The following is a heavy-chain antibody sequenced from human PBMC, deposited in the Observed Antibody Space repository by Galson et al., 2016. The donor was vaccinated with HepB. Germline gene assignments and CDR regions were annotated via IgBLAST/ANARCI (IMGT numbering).Heavy chain of an antibody. V-gene: IGHV3-64D*06. Sequence: SCAASGFTFSSYAMHWVRQAPGKGLEYVSAISSNGGSTYYADSVKGRFTISRDNSKNTLYLQMSSLRAEDTAVYYCVKDGGDFDWFPPDAFDIWGQGTMVTVSS. D-gene: IGHD3-9*01. J-gene: IGHJ3*02. CDR1: GFTFSSYA. CDR2: ISSNGGST. CDR3: VKDGGDFDWFPPDAFDI.